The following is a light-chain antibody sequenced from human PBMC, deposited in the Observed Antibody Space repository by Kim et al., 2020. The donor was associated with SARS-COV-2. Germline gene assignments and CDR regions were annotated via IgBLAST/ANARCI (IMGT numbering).Light chain of an antibody. CDR2: DVA. CDR3: QQYDNLPLS. CDR1: QDITTY. J-gene: IGKJ4*01. V-gene: IGKV1-33*01. Sequence: ESIGNRVPITCQASQDITTYLNWYTRKPVRPPKLVIYDVANLAIGVPSRCRGGGSGTEFNFTICSLQPEDIATYYCQQYDNLPLSFGGGTKVDIK.